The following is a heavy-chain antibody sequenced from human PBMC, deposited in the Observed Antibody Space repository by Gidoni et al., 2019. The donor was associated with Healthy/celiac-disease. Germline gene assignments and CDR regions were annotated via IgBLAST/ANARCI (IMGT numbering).Heavy chain of an antibody. CDR1: GFTFSSYA. Sequence: EVQLLESGGGLVQPGGSLRLSCAASGFTFSSYAMSWVRQAPGKGLEWVSAISGSGGSTYYADSVKGRFTISRDNSKNTLYLQMNSLRAEDTAVYYCAKDPRAVAGKRGYFQHWGQGTLVTVSS. D-gene: IGHD6-19*01. V-gene: IGHV3-23*01. J-gene: IGHJ1*01. CDR2: ISGSGGST. CDR3: AKDPRAVAGKRGYFQH.